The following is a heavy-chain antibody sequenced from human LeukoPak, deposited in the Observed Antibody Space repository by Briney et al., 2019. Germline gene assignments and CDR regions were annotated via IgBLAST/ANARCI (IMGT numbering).Heavy chain of an antibody. J-gene: IGHJ4*02. D-gene: IGHD3-3*01. Sequence: GGSLRLSCAASGFTFSSYWMSWVRHPPGKGLEWVANIKQEGSEKYYVDSVKGRFTISRDNAKNSLYLQMNTLRAEDTAVYYCARSYDFWSGYYSSYYFDYWGQGTLVTVSS. CDR1: GFTFSSYW. CDR2: IKQEGSEK. CDR3: ARSYDFWSGYYSSYYFDY. V-gene: IGHV3-7*01.